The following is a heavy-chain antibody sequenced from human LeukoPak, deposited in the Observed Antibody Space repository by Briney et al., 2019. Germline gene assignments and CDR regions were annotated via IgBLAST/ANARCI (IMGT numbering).Heavy chain of an antibody. CDR1: GGTFSSYA. CDR2: IIPIFGTA. J-gene: IGHJ4*02. D-gene: IGHD3-10*01. V-gene: IGHV1-69*05. Sequence: ASVKVSCTASGGTFSSYAISWVRQAPGQGLEWMGGIIPIFGTANYAQKFQGRVTMTRDTSTSTAYMELSSLRSEDTAVYYCASGGGSGSPEVYWGQGTLVTVSS. CDR3: ASGGGSGSPEVY.